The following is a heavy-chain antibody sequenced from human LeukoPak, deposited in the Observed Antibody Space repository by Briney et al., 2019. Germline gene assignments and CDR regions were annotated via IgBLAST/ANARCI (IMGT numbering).Heavy chain of an antibody. V-gene: IGHV1-8*03. D-gene: IGHD3-10*01. CDR3: ARAEQRRRHGSWFDP. Sequence: ASVKVSCKASGYTFTSYDINWVRQATGQGLEWMGWMNPSSGNTGYAQKFQGRITITRNISITTAYMEVSSLRSEDTAVYYCARAEQRRRHGSWFDPWGQGTQVTVSS. CDR1: GYTFTSYD. CDR2: MNPSSGNT. J-gene: IGHJ5*02.